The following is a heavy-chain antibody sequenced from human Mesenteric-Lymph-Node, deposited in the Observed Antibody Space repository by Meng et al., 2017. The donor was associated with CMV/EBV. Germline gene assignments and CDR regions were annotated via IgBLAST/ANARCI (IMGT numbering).Heavy chain of an antibody. CDR2: IKSKTDGGTT. D-gene: IGHD6-19*01. CDR3: ARGIRSGWYDGSWFDP. CDR1: GFTFSNAW. Sequence: GESLKISCAASGFTFSNAWMSWVRQAPGKGLEWVGRIKSKTDGGTTDYAAPVKGRFTISRDDSKNTLYLQMNSLRAEDTAVYYCARGIRSGWYDGSWFDPWGQGTLVTVSS. J-gene: IGHJ5*02. V-gene: IGHV3-15*05.